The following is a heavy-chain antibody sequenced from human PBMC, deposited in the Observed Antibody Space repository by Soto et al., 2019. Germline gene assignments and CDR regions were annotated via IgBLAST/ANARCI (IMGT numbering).Heavy chain of an antibody. V-gene: IGHV4-31*03. D-gene: IGHD6-25*01. J-gene: IGHJ6*04. CDR1: GDSINNSGTY. CDR2: IFYSGST. CDR3: ARGGSGWEGFYYMDV. Sequence: QVQLQESGPGLVKPSQTLSLTCSVSGDSINNSGTYWNWVRQFQGRGLEWIGYIFYSGSTHYKSSLKSRVDMSLDTSKNEFSLTLRSATAADTAVYYCARGGSGWEGFYYMDVWGKGTTVTVSS.